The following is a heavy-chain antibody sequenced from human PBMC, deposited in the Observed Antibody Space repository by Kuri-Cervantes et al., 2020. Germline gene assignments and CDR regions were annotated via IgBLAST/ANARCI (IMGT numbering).Heavy chain of an antibody. V-gene: IGHV3-7*01. CDR2: IKHDNSAK. D-gene: IGHD6-19*01. CDR3: ASDEAVAGTPRFDY. Sequence: GGSLRLSCAASGFTFSSYWMSWVRQAPGKGLEWVANIKHDNSAKFYVDSVKGRFTISRDNSKNTLYLQMNSLRAEDTAVYYCASDEAVAGTPRFDYWGQGTLVTVSS. J-gene: IGHJ4*02. CDR1: GFTFSSYW.